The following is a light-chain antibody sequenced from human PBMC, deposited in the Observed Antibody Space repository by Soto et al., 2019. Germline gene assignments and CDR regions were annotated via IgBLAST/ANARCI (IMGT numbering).Light chain of an antibody. CDR1: SPNIGSKT. CDR2: SDN. J-gene: IGLJ2*01. Sequence: QSVLTQPPSASGTPGQRVTISCSGSSPNIGSKTVKWYQQIPGTAPKLLIYSDNQRPSGVPDRFSGSKSGTSASLAISGLQSEDEAVYYCSAWDDSLNGVVFGGGTKVTVL. CDR3: SAWDDSLNGVV. V-gene: IGLV1-44*01.